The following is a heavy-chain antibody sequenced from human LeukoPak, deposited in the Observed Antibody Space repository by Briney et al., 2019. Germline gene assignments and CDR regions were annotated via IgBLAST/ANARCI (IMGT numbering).Heavy chain of an antibody. J-gene: IGHJ4*02. CDR3: ARDSAGNDY. CDR2: IKQDGSEK. Sequence: GGSLRLSCAASGFTISTYWMSWVRQAPGKGLEWVANIKQDGSEKYYVDSVKGRFTISRDNAKNSLYLQMNSLRAEDTAMYYCARDSAGNDYWGQGTLVTVSS. V-gene: IGHV3-7*01. CDR1: GFTISTYW. D-gene: IGHD6-13*01.